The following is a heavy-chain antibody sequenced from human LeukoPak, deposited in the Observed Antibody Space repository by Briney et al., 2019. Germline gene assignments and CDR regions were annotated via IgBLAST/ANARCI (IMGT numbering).Heavy chain of an antibody. CDR3: ARGPLETYYDFWSSQGFDY. D-gene: IGHD3-3*01. J-gene: IGHJ4*02. CDR2: IYTSGST. CDR1: GGSISSYY. V-gene: IGHV4-4*07. Sequence: PSETLSLTCTVSGGSISSYYWSWIRQPAGKGLEWIGRIYTSGSTNYNPSLKSRVTMSVDTSKNQFSLKLSSVTAADTAVYYCARGPLETYYDFWSSQGFDYWGQGTLVTVSS.